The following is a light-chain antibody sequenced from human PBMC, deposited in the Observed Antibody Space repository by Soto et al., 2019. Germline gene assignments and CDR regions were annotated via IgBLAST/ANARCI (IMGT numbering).Light chain of an antibody. CDR3: QQYNNWPIT. Sequence: EIVFTQSPGTLSVSPGERGTLSGMASQSVSSSYLAWYQQEPGQAPGLLIYGASSRATGIPARFSGSGSGTEFTLTISSLQSEDFEIYYCQQYNNWPITFGQGTRLEIK. CDR2: GAS. CDR1: QSVSSSY. V-gene: IGKV3D-15*01. J-gene: IGKJ5*01.